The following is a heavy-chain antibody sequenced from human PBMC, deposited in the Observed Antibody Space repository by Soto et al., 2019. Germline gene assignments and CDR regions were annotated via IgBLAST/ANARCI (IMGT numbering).Heavy chain of an antibody. J-gene: IGHJ4*02. V-gene: IGHV4-59*01. CDR1: GDSISSYY. CDR2: LYYGRSA. CDR3: ALRSMAVVPEY. Sequence: QVQLQESGPGLVKPSETLSLTRAVSGDSISSYYCMWIRQPPGKGLESIGYLYYGRSANYNPSLGRRVTLSVDTSTTQCSLTLSSMTAADTAVYYCALRSMAVVPEYWGQGTLVTVSS. D-gene: IGHD3-22*01.